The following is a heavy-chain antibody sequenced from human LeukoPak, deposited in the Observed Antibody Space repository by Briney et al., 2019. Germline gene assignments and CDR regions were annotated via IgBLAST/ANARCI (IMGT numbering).Heavy chain of an antibody. J-gene: IGHJ3*02. V-gene: IGHV4-4*07. Sequence: SETLSLTCTVSGGSISSYYWSWIRQPAGKGLEWIGRIYTSGSTNYNPSLKSRVTMSVDTSKNQFSLKLSSVTAADTAVYYCARDFSSSWSNDAFDIWGQGTMVTVSS. CDR3: ARDFSSSWSNDAFDI. CDR2: IYTSGST. D-gene: IGHD6-13*01. CDR1: GGSISSYY.